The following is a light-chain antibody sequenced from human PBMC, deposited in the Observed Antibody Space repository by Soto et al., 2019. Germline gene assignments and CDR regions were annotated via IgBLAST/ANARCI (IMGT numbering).Light chain of an antibody. J-gene: IGKJ1*01. CDR3: QQFGTSPKT. CDR1: QSVSSSY. CDR2: GAS. Sequence: EIVLTQSPCTLSLSPVERAPLSCRASQSVSSSYLAWYQQKPGQAPRLLIYGASSRATGIPDRFSGSGSGTDFTLTISRLEPEDFAVYYCQQFGTSPKTFGQGTKVDIK. V-gene: IGKV3-20*01.